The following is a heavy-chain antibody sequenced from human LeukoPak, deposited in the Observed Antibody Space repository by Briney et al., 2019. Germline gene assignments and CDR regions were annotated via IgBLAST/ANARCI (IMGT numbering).Heavy chain of an antibody. V-gene: IGHV5-51*01. CDR3: ARLGGSGWYRVLGWFDP. Sequence: GESLKISCKGSGYSFTSYWIGWVRQRPGKGLEWMGIIYPGDSDTRSSPSFQGQVTISADKSISTAYLQWSSLKASDTAVYYCARLGGSGWYRVLGWFDPWGQGTLVTVSS. D-gene: IGHD6-19*01. CDR2: IYPGDSDT. J-gene: IGHJ5*02. CDR1: GYSFTSYW.